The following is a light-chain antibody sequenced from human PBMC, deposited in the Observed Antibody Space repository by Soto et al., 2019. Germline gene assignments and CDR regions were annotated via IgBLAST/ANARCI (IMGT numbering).Light chain of an antibody. V-gene: IGLV2-14*01. CDR3: FSYTASTTYV. Sequence: QSALTQPASVSGSPGQSITFSCSGTSSDIGAYNFVSWYQQHPGKAPKLMIFEVNNRPSGVSNRFSGSKSGSTASLTISDLQPEDEAQYYCFSYTASTTYVFGSGTKVTVL. J-gene: IGLJ1*01. CDR1: SSDIGAYNF. CDR2: EVN.